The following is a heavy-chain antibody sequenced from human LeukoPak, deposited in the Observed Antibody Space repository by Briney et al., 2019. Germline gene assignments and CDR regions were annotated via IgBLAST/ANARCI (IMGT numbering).Heavy chain of an antibody. Sequence: GGSLGLSCAASGFTFSSYAMHWVRQAPGKGLEWVAVISYDGSNKYYADSVKGRFTISRDNSKNTLYLQMNSLRAEDTAVYYCARDHLRWGQGTLVTVSS. CDR1: GFTFSSYA. J-gene: IGHJ4*02. CDR3: ARDHLR. CDR2: ISYDGSNK. V-gene: IGHV3-30-3*01.